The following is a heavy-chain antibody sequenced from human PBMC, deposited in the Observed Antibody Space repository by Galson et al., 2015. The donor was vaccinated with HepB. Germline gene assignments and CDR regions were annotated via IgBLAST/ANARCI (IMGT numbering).Heavy chain of an antibody. V-gene: IGHV3-11*01. J-gene: IGHJ3*02. CDR3: ARVTFGHDAFDI. CDR2: ISTSGSSI. CDR1: GFTVTDYY. D-gene: IGHD1-14*01. Sequence: SLRLSCAASGFTVTDYYMSWIRQAPGKGLEWVSYISTSGSSIYYADSVKGRFTISRDTAKNSLYLQTNSLRAGDTAVYYCARVTFGHDAFDIWGQGTLVTVSS.